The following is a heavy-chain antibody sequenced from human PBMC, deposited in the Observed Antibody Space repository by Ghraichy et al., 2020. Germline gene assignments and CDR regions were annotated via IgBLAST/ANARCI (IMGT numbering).Heavy chain of an antibody. CDR1: GYTFIGYY. CDR2: INPNSGGT. V-gene: IGHV1-2*02. CDR3: VREEGYSSSWYHFDY. Sequence: ASVKVSCKASGYTFIGYYIHWVRQAPGQGLEWMGWINPNSGGTNYAQKFQGRVTVTRGTSISTAYMELSRLTVADTVVYFCVREEGYSSSWYHFDYWGQGTLVTVSS. J-gene: IGHJ4*02. D-gene: IGHD6-13*01.